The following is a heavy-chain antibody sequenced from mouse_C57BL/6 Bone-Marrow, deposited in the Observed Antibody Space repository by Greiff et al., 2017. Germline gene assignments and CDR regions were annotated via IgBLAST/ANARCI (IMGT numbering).Heavy chain of an antibody. D-gene: IGHD1-1*01. J-gene: IGHJ3*01. V-gene: IGHV1-81*01. CDR1: GYTFTSSG. Sequence: VQLQQSGAELARPGASVKLSCKASGYTFTSSGISWVKQRTGQGLEWIGEIYPRSGNTYYNEKFKGKATLTADKSSSPAYMELRSLTSEDSAGYFCARELYYYGSSPWFAYWGQSPLVTVSA. CDR3: ARELYYYGSSPWFAY. CDR2: IYPRSGNT.